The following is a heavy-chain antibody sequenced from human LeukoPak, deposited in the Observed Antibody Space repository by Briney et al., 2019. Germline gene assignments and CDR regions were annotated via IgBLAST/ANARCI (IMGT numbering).Heavy chain of an antibody. J-gene: IGHJ4*02. D-gene: IGHD1-26*01. CDR3: AGYRVRAVCFDY. CDR2: IYSRGRS. V-gene: IGHV4-4*07. Sequence: PSETLSLTCTVSGDSISNYYWSWIRQPAGKGLEWIGRIYSRGRSNYNPSLENRVTMSVDRTKNQFSLRLTSVTAADTAIYYCAGYRVRAVCFDYWGQGTLVTVSS. CDR1: GDSISNYY.